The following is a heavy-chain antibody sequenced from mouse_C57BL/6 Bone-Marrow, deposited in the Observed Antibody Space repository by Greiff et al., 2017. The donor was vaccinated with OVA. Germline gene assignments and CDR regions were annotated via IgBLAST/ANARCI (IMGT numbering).Heavy chain of an antibody. CDR1: GFTFSSYA. J-gene: IGHJ3*01. Sequence: EVMLVESGGGLVKPGGSLKLSCAASGFTFSSYAMSWVRQTPEKRLEWVATISDGGSYTYYPDNVKGRFTISRDNAKNNLDLQMSHLKSEDTAMYYCARDYGTLAWFAYWGQGTLVTVSA. CDR2: ISDGGSYT. CDR3: ARDYGTLAWFAY. D-gene: IGHD4-1*01. V-gene: IGHV5-4*01.